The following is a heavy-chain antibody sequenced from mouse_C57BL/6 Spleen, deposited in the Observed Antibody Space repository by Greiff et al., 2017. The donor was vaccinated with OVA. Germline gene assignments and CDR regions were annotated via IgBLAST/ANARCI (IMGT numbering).Heavy chain of an antibody. Sequence: EVQRVESGGGLVKPGGSLKLSCAASGFTFSDYGMHWVRQAPEKGLEWVAYISSGSSTIYYADTVQGRFTISRDNAKNTLFLQMTSLRSEDTAMYYCARAYGNYAFAYWGQGTLVTVSA. D-gene: IGHD2-1*01. J-gene: IGHJ3*01. CDR2: ISSGSSTI. CDR3: ARAYGNYAFAY. V-gene: IGHV5-17*01. CDR1: GFTFSDYG.